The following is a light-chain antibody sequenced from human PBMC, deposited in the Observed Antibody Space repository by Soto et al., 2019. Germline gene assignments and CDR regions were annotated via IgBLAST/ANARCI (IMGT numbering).Light chain of an antibody. CDR1: QSISNN. CDR2: RAS. CDR3: QQYNDWPPSYT. J-gene: IGKJ2*01. Sequence: EIVMTQSPATLSVSPGERATLSCRASQSISNNLAWYQQTPGQAPRLLIYRASTRATGIPARFSGSGSGTEFTLIISSLQSEDSAVYYCQQYNDWPPSYTFGQGTKRESK. V-gene: IGKV3-15*01.